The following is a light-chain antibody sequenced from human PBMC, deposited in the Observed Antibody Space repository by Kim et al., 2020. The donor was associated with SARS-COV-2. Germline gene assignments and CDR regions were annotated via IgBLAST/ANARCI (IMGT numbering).Light chain of an antibody. CDR1: SLRSYY. CDR3: NSRDSNDNVV. CDR2: GKN. J-gene: IGLJ2*01. V-gene: IGLV3-19*01. Sequence: SSELTQDPAVSVALGQTVRITCQGDSLRSYYATWYQKKPGQAPIVVIYGKNNRPSGTPDRFSGSSSGNTASLTITGTQAGDEADYYCNSRDSNDNVVFGGGTQLTVL.